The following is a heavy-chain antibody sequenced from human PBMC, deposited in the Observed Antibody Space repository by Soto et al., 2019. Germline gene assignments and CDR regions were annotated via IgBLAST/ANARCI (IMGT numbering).Heavy chain of an antibody. Sequence: EVHLVESGGGLIQPGGSLRLSCAASDFTVSGNSVSWVRQAPGKGLEWVSVIYIAGSTYYADSVKGRFTISRDNSKNTLYLQMNNLRADDTAVYYGARGMYNWFDPWGQGTLVTVSS. CDR1: DFTVSGNS. CDR3: ARGMYNWFDP. CDR2: IYIAGST. V-gene: IGHV3-53*01. J-gene: IGHJ5*02.